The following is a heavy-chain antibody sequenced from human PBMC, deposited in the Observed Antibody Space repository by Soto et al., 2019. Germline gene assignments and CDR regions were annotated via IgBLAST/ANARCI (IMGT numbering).Heavy chain of an antibody. D-gene: IGHD2-15*01. J-gene: IGHJ6*02. CDR3: VKSLNPGSATPSCYGIDV. CDR1: GGSFTSYI. Sequence: QVQLVQSGAEVKEPGSSVKVSCKASGGSFTSYILTWVRQAPGQGLEWMGRIIPVLGVEYYAQKFQDRVTITADKSTNTAYMELSSLRSEDTAVYYCVKSLNPGSATPSCYGIDVWGLGTTVTVSS. V-gene: IGHV1-69*02. CDR2: IIPVLGVE.